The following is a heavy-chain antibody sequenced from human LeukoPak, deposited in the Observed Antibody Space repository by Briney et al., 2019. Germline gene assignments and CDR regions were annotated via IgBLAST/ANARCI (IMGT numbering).Heavy chain of an antibody. Sequence: PGGSLRPSCAASGFTVGDSYMSWVRQAPGKGLEWVSVIYSGGTTNYADSVKGRFSISRDISENTVYLQMNSLRAEDTAVYYCARSYYHASGSPFDSWGQGTLVTVSS. CDR1: GFTVGDSY. V-gene: IGHV3-53*01. D-gene: IGHD3-10*01. J-gene: IGHJ4*02. CDR2: IYSGGTT. CDR3: ARSYYHASGSPFDS.